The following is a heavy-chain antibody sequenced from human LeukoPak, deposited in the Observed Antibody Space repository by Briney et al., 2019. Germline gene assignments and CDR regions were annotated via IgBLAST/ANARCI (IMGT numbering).Heavy chain of an antibody. CDR1: GGSISSYY. V-gene: IGHV4-59*01. J-gene: IGHJ4*02. D-gene: IGHD6-19*01. CDR3: ARDLGSVAGTGLVY. Sequence: ASETLSLTCTVSGGSISSYYWSWIRQPPGKGLEWIGYIYYSGSTNYNPSLKSRVTISVDTSKNQFSLKLSSVTAADTAVYYCARDLGSVAGTGLVYWGQGTLVTVSS. CDR2: IYYSGST.